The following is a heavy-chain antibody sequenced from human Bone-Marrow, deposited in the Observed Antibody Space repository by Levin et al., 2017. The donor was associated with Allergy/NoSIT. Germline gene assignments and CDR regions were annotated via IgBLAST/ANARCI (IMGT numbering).Heavy chain of an antibody. CDR3: AGDYTGIVGATTPGDY. V-gene: IGHV3-30*03. Sequence: PGGSLRLSCAASGFTFSSYGMHWVRQAPGKGLEWVAVISYDGSNKYYADSVKGRFTISRDNSKNTLYLQMNSLRAEDTAVYYCAGDYTGIVGATTPGDYWGQGTLVTVSS. J-gene: IGHJ4*02. CDR1: GFTFSSYG. CDR2: ISYDGSNK. D-gene: IGHD1-26*01.